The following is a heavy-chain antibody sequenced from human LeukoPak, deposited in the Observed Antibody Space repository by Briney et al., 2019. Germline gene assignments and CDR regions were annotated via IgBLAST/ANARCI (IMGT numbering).Heavy chain of an antibody. CDR1: GFTFSSYW. CDR2: IKQDGGER. CDR3: VRDGGPYYFDC. Sequence: GGSLRLSCAASGFTFSSYWMSWVRQAPGKGLEWVANIKQDGGERYYVDSVKGRFTISRDSSKNSLYLQMNSLRAEDTAVYYCVRDGGPYYFDCWGQGTLVTVSS. D-gene: IGHD3-16*01. V-gene: IGHV3-7*01. J-gene: IGHJ4*02.